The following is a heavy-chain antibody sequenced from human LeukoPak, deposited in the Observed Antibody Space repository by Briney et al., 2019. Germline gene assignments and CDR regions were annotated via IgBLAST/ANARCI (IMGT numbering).Heavy chain of an antibody. CDR3: ARGAMDDDYGGHY. CDR2: ITAYNGNT. CDR1: GYTFPSYG. J-gene: IGHJ4*02. V-gene: IGHV1-18*01. D-gene: IGHD4-23*01. Sequence: GASVKVSCKASGYTFPSYGISWVRQAPGQGLERMGWITAYNGNTKYAPKFQGRVTMTTDTSTSTAYMELRSLRFDDTAVYYCARGAMDDDYGGHYWGQGTLVTVSS.